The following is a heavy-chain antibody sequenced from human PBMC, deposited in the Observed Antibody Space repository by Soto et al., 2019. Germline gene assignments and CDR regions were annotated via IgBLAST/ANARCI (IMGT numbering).Heavy chain of an antibody. CDR1: GGTFSSYA. J-gene: IGHJ6*02. CDR3: ARAEYYGSGSFRSHYYYGMDV. Sequence: SVKVSCKASGGTFSSYAISWVRQAPGQGLEWMGGIIPIFGTANYAQKFQGRVTITADESTSTAYMELSSLRSEDTAVYYCARAEYYGSGSFRSHYYYGMDVWGQGTTVTVSS. CDR2: IIPIFGTA. V-gene: IGHV1-69*13. D-gene: IGHD3-10*01.